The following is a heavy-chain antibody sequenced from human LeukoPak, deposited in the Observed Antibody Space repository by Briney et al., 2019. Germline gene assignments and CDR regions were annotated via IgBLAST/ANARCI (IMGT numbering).Heavy chain of an antibody. CDR3: ASAMIGVPDDAFDT. V-gene: IGHV4-34*01. CDR2: INHSGST. D-gene: IGHD3-22*01. CDR1: GGSFSGYY. Sequence: NPSETLSLTCAVCGGSFSGYYWSWIRQPPGKGLEWIGEINHSGSTNYNPSLKSRVTISVDASKNQFSLKLSSVTAADTAVYYCASAMIGVPDDAFDTWGQGTMVTVSS. J-gene: IGHJ3*02.